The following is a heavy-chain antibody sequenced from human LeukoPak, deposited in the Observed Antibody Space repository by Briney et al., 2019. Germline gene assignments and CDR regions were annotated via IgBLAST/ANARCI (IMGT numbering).Heavy chain of an antibody. D-gene: IGHD2-2*02. J-gene: IGHJ6*03. CDR1: GYTFTSYY. CDR3: ARGYQLLYRNYYYYYYMDV. Sequence: ASVKVSCKASGYTFTSYYMHWVRQAPGQGLEWMGIINPSGGSTSYAQKFQGRVTITADESTSTAYMELSSLRSEDTAVYYCARGYQLLYRNYYYYYYMDVWGKGTTVTVSS. V-gene: IGHV1-46*01. CDR2: INPSGGST.